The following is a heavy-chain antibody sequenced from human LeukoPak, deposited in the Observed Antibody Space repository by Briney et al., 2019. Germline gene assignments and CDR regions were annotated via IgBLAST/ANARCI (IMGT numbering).Heavy chain of an antibody. CDR3: ANRGYN. Sequence: PGRSLRLSCAAPGFTFSSFGMHWVRQAPGKGLEWVAVISYDGSNKYYADSVKGRFTISRDNSKNTLYLQMNSLRAEDTAVYYCANRGYNWGQGTLVTVSS. V-gene: IGHV3-30*18. D-gene: IGHD5-18*01. J-gene: IGHJ4*02. CDR1: GFTFSSFG. CDR2: ISYDGSNK.